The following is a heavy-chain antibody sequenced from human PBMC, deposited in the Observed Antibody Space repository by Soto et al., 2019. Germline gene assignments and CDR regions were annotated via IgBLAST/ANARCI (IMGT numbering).Heavy chain of an antibody. D-gene: IGHD3-3*01. CDR1: GFTFSGSA. J-gene: IGHJ3*02. Sequence: PGGSLRLSCAASGFTFSGSAMHWVRQASGKGLEWVGRIRSKANSYATAYAASVKGRFTISRDDSKNTAYLQMNSLRAEDTAVYYCAKVLIWSGYSPPEGAFDIWGQGTMVTVSS. CDR3: AKVLIWSGYSPPEGAFDI. V-gene: IGHV3-73*01. CDR2: IRSKANSYAT.